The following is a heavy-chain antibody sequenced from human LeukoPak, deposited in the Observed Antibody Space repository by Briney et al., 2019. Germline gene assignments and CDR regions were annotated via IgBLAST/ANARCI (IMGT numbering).Heavy chain of an antibody. CDR2: ISGSGNT. Sequence: QPGGSLRLSCAASGFTLSSYAMSWVRQAPGKGLEWVSAISGSGNTYHADSVKGRFTISRDSSKNTLFLQMNSLRAEDTAVYFCAKEPHILTGYYTDYFDSWGQGTLVTVSS. D-gene: IGHD3-9*01. CDR1: GFTLSSYA. V-gene: IGHV3-23*01. CDR3: AKEPHILTGYYTDYFDS. J-gene: IGHJ4*02.